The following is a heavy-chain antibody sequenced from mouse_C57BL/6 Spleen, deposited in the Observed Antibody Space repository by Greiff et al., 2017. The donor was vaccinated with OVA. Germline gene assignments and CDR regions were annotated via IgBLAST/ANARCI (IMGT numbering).Heavy chain of an antibody. CDR2: IDPSDSYT. Sequence: QVQLQQPGAELVKPGASVKLSCKASGYTFTSYWMQWVKQRPGQGLEWIGEIDPSDSYTNYNQKYKGKAQLTVDTSSSTAYMQLSSLTSEDSAVYYCARRSKVPALLPFDYWGQGTTLTVSS. D-gene: IGHD1-1*01. CDR3: ARRSKVPALLPFDY. CDR1: GYTFTSYW. V-gene: IGHV1-50*01. J-gene: IGHJ2*01.